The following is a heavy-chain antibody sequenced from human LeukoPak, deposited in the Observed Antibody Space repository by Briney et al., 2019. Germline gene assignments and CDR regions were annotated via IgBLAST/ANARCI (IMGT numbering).Heavy chain of an antibody. Sequence: PGGSLRLSCAASGFTFSSYGMHWVRQAPGKGLEWVAVISYDGSNKYYADSVKGRFTISRDNSKNTLYLQMNSLRAEDTAVYYCVSAAGTLLDYWGQGTLVTVSS. V-gene: IGHV3-30*03. CDR2: ISYDGSNK. CDR3: VSAAGTLLDY. CDR1: GFTFSSYG. D-gene: IGHD6-13*01. J-gene: IGHJ4*02.